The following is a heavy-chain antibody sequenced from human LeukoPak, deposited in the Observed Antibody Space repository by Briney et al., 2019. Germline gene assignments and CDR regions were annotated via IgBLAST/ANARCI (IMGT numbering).Heavy chain of an antibody. D-gene: IGHD5-24*01. V-gene: IGHV3-20*04. Sequence: GGSLRLSCAGSGYTFDDYGMRWVRHAPGKGREWVAGINGNGGSTGYAASVKGRCTISRDNAKNDLNLEMNSLRAKDTAYYYCVKLGRDAYTYEDAYWGQGTLVTVSS. CDR1: GYTFDDYG. CDR2: INGNGGST. CDR3: VKLGRDAYTYEDAY. J-gene: IGHJ1*01.